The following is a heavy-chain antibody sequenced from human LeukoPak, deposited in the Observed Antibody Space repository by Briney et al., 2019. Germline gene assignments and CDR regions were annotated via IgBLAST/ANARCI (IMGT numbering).Heavy chain of an antibody. CDR2: NYYSGST. Sequence: SETLTLTCTVSGGSVSSYYWSWIRQPPGKGLEWIAYNYYSGSTKYYPSLKSRVTISLDRSKNQFSLKLRSVTAADTAVYYCARLQVHCGGDCYTRWFDPWGQGTLVTVSS. J-gene: IGHJ5*02. CDR1: GGSVSSYY. V-gene: IGHV4-59*08. CDR3: ARLQVHCGGDCYTRWFDP. D-gene: IGHD2-21*02.